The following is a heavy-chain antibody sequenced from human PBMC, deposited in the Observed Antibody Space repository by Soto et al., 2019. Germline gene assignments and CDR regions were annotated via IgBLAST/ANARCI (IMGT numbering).Heavy chain of an antibody. CDR3: ARARMQLWPNYYDDGLDV. Sequence: TGGSLRLSCEASGFTVSTNFMTWVRQAPGKGLEWVSVIYSAGSTFYADSVKGRFTITRDNSKNTLYFQLNSLKAEDTAVYYCARARMQLWPNYYDDGLDVWGQGTTVTVSS. D-gene: IGHD5-18*01. V-gene: IGHV3-66*01. CDR2: IYSAGST. J-gene: IGHJ6*02. CDR1: GFTVSTNF.